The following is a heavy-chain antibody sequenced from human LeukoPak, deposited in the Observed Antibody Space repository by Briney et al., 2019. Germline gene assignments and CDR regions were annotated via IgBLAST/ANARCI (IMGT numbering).Heavy chain of an antibody. J-gene: IGHJ4*02. V-gene: IGHV3-23*01. Sequence: GRSLRLPCAASGFTFSSYGMHWVRQAPGKGLEWVSAISGSGGSTYYADSVKGRFTISRDNSKNTLYLQMNSLRAEDTAVYYCAKDMGVAAAGKNFDYWGQGTLVTVSS. CDR1: GFTFSSYG. CDR2: ISGSGGST. CDR3: AKDMGVAAAGKNFDY. D-gene: IGHD6-13*01.